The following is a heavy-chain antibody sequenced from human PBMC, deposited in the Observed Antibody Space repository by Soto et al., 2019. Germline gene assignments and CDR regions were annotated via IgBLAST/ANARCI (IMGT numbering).Heavy chain of an antibody. D-gene: IGHD2-15*01. Sequence: QVQLQESGPGLVKPSETLSLTCTVSGGSISSYYWSWIRQPPGKGLEWIGYIYYSGSTNYNPSLKSRVTISVDTSKNQFSLKLSSVTAADTAVYYCVRVGVCSGGSCYSAGGLDYWGQGTLVTVSS. CDR1: GGSISSYY. V-gene: IGHV4-59*01. CDR2: IYYSGST. J-gene: IGHJ4*02. CDR3: VRVGVCSGGSCYSAGGLDY.